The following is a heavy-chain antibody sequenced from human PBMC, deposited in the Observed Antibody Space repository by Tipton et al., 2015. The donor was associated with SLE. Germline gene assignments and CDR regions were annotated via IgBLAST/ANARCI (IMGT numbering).Heavy chain of an antibody. Sequence: LRPSCAVSGYSISSGYYWGWIRQPPGKGLEWIGSIYHSGSTYYNPSLKSRVTISVDTSKNQFSLKLSSVTAADTAVYYCASAVVVNNDWYFDLWGRGTLVTVSS. CDR1: GYSISSGYY. V-gene: IGHV4-38-2*01. D-gene: IGHD3-22*01. J-gene: IGHJ2*01. CDR2: IYHSGST. CDR3: ASAVVVNNDWYFDL.